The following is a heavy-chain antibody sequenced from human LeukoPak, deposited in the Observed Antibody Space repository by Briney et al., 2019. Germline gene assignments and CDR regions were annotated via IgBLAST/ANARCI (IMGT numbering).Heavy chain of an antibody. Sequence: SETLSLTCSVSDNAISTTAYYWGWVRQSPGKGLEWIGSIYYNGDTYYDPSLKSRISISIDTSKNQFSLNLNSMTAADSGVYYCARHFRFIGFGELLAFDTWGQGTRVIVSS. D-gene: IGHD3-10*01. CDR1: DNAISTTAYY. CDR2: IYYNGDT. J-gene: IGHJ4*02. CDR3: ARHFRFIGFGELLAFDT. V-gene: IGHV4-39*01.